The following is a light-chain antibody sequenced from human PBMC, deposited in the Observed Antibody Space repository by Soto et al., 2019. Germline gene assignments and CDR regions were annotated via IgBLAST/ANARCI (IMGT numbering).Light chain of an antibody. CDR2: GAS. CDR1: LRVSSN. Sequence: IVMTQSPATLSVSPGQRATLSCRASLRVSSNLAWYQHKPGQAPRLLIYGASTRATGITARFSGSGSGTEFTLTNNSLQSEDFAVYYCQQYNDWYTFGQGTKLEIK. J-gene: IGKJ2*01. CDR3: QQYNDWYT. V-gene: IGKV3-15*01.